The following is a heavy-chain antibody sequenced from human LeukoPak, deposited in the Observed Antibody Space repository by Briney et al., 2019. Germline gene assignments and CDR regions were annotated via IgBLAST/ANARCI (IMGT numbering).Heavy chain of an antibody. CDR1: GFTFSSYW. V-gene: IGHV3-74*01. Sequence: QPGGSLRLSCVVSGFTFSSYWMHWVRQAPGKGLVWVSRINNDGSTTSYADSVKGRFTISRDNAKNSLYLQMNGLRDEDTAVYYCARSRVTDYWGQGTLVTVSS. D-gene: IGHD2-21*02. CDR3: ARSRVTDY. J-gene: IGHJ4*02. CDR2: INNDGSTT.